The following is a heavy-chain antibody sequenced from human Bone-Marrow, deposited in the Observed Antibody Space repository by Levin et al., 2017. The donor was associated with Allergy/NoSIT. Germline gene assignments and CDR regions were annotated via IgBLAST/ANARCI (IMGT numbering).Heavy chain of an antibody. CDR3: ASLENY. Sequence: PGGSLRLSCAASGFNFSTSWMHWVRQAAGEGLVWVSRIDPSGSAKSYADSVKGRFTVSRDNAKNTMYLQMDSLGGEDTGLYYCASLENYWGQGILVTVSS. D-gene: IGHD2/OR15-2a*01. V-gene: IGHV3-74*01. CDR2: IDPSGSAK. J-gene: IGHJ4*02. CDR1: GFNFSTSW.